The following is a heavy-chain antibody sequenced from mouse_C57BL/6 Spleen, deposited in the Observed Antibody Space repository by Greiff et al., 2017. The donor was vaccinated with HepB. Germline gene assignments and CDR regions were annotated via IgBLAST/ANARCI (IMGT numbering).Heavy chain of an antibody. J-gene: IGHJ4*01. V-gene: IGHV5-17*01. CDR3: ARPLYSNYDYYAMDY. CDR2: ISSGSSTI. Sequence: EVKLVESGGGLVKPGGSLKLSCAASGFTFSDYGMHWVRQAPEKGLEWVAYISSGSSTIYYADTVKGRFTISRDNAKNTLFLQMTSLRSEETAMYYCARPLYSNYDYYAMDYWGQGTSVTVSS. D-gene: IGHD2-5*01. CDR1: GFTFSDYG.